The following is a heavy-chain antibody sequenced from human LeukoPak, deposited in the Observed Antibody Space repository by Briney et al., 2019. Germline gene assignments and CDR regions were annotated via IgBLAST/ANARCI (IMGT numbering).Heavy chain of an antibody. CDR2: FDPEDGET. Sequence: ASVKVSCKVSGYTLTELSMHWVRQAPGKGLEWMGGFDPEDGETIYAQKFQGRVTMTEDTSTDTAYMELSSLRSEDTAVYYCATGAIFGVVIRTSNGMDVWGQGTTVTVSS. D-gene: IGHD3-3*01. CDR1: GYTLTELS. CDR3: ATGAIFGVVIRTSNGMDV. J-gene: IGHJ6*02. V-gene: IGHV1-24*01.